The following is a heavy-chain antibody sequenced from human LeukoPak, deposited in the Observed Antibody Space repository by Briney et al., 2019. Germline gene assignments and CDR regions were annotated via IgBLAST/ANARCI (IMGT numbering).Heavy chain of an antibody. CDR1: GFTFSSYS. D-gene: IGHD2-8*02. CDR3: ARLHCTGGVCYLDY. V-gene: IGHV3-21*01. Sequence: TGGSLRLSCAASGFTFSSYSMNWVRQAPGKGLEWVSSISSSSSYIYYADSVKGRFIISRDNAKNSLYLQMNSLRAEDTAVYYCARLHCTGGVCYLDYWGQGTLVTVSS. CDR2: ISSSSSYI. J-gene: IGHJ4*02.